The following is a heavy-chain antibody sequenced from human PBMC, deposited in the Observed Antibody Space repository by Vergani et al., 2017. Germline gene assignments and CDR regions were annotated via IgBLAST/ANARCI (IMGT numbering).Heavy chain of an antibody. J-gene: IGHJ4*02. V-gene: IGHV3-23*01. CDR1: GFTFSSYA. CDR2: ISGSGGST. CDR3: AREYYSGYDWRTYFDY. Sequence: EVQLLESGGGLVQPGGSLRLSCAASGFTFSSYAMSWVRQAPGKGLEWVSAISGSGGSTYYADSVKGRFTISRDNSKNTLYLQMNSLRAEDTAVYYCAREYYSGYDWRTYFDYWGQGTLVTVSS. D-gene: IGHD5-12*01.